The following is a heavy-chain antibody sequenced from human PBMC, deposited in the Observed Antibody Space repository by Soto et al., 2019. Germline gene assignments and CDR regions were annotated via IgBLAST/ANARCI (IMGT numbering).Heavy chain of an antibody. D-gene: IGHD6-6*01. CDR1: GFTFSSYT. J-gene: IGHJ6*02. V-gene: IGHV3-23*01. Sequence: GGSLRLSCAASGFTFSSYTMSWVRQAPGKGLDWVSGISGSGGNTQYAGSVKGRFTVSRDNSKNTLYLQMNSLRAEDTAVYYCANNVEYSSSSTYYYYGMDVWGQGTTVTVSS. CDR3: ANNVEYSSSSTYYYYGMDV. CDR2: ISGSGGNT.